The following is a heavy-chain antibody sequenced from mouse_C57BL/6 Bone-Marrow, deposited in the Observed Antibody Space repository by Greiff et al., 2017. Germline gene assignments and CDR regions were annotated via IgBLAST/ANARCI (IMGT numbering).Heavy chain of an antibody. V-gene: IGHV1-22*01. Sequence: VQLQQSGPELVKPGASVKMSCKASGYTFTDYNMHWVKQSHGKSLEWIGYINPNNGGTRYNQKFNGKATLTVNKSSSTAYMELRSLTSEDSAVYYCANDLLWLRRYYYAMDYWGQGTSVTVSS. D-gene: IGHD2-2*01. CDR3: ANDLLWLRRYYYAMDY. CDR1: GYTFTDYN. CDR2: INPNNGGT. J-gene: IGHJ4*01.